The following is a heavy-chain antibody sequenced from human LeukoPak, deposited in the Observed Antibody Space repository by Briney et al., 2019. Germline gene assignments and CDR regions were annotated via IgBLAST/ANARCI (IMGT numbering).Heavy chain of an antibody. Sequence: SETLSLTCTVSGGSISSYYWSWIRQPPGKGLEWIGYIHYTGSTNYNPSLKSRVTISIDTSKNQFSLKLSSVTAADTAVYYCARHGRKTGYDSSGYPPDYWGQGTLVTVSS. D-gene: IGHD3-22*01. CDR1: GGSISSYY. V-gene: IGHV4-59*08. J-gene: IGHJ4*02. CDR2: IHYTGST. CDR3: ARHGRKTGYDSSGYPPDY.